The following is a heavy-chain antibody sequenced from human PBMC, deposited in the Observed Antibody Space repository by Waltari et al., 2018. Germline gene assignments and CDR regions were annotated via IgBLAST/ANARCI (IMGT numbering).Heavy chain of an antibody. D-gene: IGHD5-18*01. J-gene: IGHJ3*02. CDR3: ARGDSYGSADGFDI. Sequence: QVQLVQSGAEVKKPGSSVKVSCTASGGIFSRYTLSWVRQAPGQGLEWMGRIIPILGTANYAQKFQGRVTITADKSTSTAYMELSSLRSEDTAVYYCARGDSYGSADGFDIWGQGTMVTVSS. V-gene: IGHV1-69*08. CDR1: GGIFSRYT. CDR2: IIPILGTA.